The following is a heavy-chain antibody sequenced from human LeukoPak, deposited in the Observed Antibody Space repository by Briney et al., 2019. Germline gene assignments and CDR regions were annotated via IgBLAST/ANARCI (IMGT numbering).Heavy chain of an antibody. D-gene: IGHD6-19*01. Sequence: GGSLRLSCEASEFTFSNYAMSWARQSPGKGLEWVATISGGGGTTHYADSVKGRFTISRDNSIHTLYLRMNSLRGEDTAVYYCVKGHSSGWYWLDPWGQGTLVTVSS. CDR3: VKGHSSGWYWLDP. V-gene: IGHV3-23*01. J-gene: IGHJ5*02. CDR1: EFTFSNYA. CDR2: ISGGGGTT.